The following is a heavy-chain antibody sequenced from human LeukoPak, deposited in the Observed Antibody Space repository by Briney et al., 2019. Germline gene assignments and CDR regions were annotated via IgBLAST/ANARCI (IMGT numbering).Heavy chain of an antibody. D-gene: IGHD6-19*01. CDR1: GFTLSTYA. V-gene: IGHV3-23*01. CDR2: ISGSGGAT. Sequence: GGSLRLSCAASGFTLSTYAMSWVRQAPGKGLEWVAHISGSGGATYYADSVRGRFTLSRDNSENTVHMQMKSLTAEDTAIYYCAKMRRGWGLFDSWGQGTLVTVSS. CDR3: AKMRRGWGLFDS. J-gene: IGHJ4*02.